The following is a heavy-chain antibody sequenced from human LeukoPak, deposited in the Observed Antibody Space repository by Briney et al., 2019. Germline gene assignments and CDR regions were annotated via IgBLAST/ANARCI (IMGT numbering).Heavy chain of an antibody. CDR2: ISGSGGST. D-gene: IGHD3-10*01. J-gene: IGHJ4*02. CDR3: AKVLGGSGHLYYFDY. Sequence: GGSLRLSCAASGFTFSSYAMSWVRQAPGKGLEWVSAISGSGGSTYYADSVKGRFTISRDISKNTLYLQMNSLRAEDTAVYYCAKVLGGSGHLYYFDYWGQGTLVTVSS. V-gene: IGHV3-23*01. CDR1: GFTFSSYA.